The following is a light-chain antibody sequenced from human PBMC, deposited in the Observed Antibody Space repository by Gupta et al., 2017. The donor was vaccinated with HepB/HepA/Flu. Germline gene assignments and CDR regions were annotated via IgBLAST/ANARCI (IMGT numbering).Light chain of an antibody. Sequence: EVVFTQSPDTLSFSPGERATLSCRASESVGSDYLAWYQQKPGQAPSLLIYDTSIRATGIPDRFSGGGSGTDFTLTISRLEPDDFAVYYCQQYGSSPYTFGQGTKLGIK. V-gene: IGKV3-20*01. CDR1: ESVGSDY. J-gene: IGKJ2*01. CDR2: DTS. CDR3: QQYGSSPYT.